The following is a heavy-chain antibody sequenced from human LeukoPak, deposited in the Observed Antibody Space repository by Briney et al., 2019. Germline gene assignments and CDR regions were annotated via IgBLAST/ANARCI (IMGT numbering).Heavy chain of an antibody. D-gene: IGHD1-26*01. CDR2: ISYDGSNK. J-gene: IGHJ4*02. Sequence: GGSLRLSCAASGFTFSNYWMSWVRHAPGKGLEWVAVISYDGSNKYYADSVKGRFTISRDDSKNTLYLQMNSLRAEDTAVYYCAKDLSGSYAFDYWGQGTLVTVSS. V-gene: IGHV3-30*18. CDR1: GFTFSNYW. CDR3: AKDLSGSYAFDY.